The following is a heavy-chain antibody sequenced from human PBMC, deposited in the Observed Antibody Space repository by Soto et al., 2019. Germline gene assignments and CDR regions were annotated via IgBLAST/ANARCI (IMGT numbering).Heavy chain of an antibody. Sequence: QVQLVQSGAEVKKPGASVKVSCKASGYTFTSYGISWVRQAPGQGLEWMGWISAYNGNTNYAQKLQGRVTMTTDTSRRTAHMGRRGVGSADTAVYYCARDAAVGLFDYWGQGTLVTVSS. CDR2: ISAYNGNT. CDR1: GYTFTSYG. V-gene: IGHV1-18*01. J-gene: IGHJ4*02. CDR3: ARDAAVGLFDY. D-gene: IGHD1-26*01.